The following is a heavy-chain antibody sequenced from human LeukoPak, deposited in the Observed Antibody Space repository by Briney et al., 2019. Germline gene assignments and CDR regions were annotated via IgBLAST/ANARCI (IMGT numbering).Heavy chain of an antibody. CDR1: GGSIRTYY. CDR2: IYYSGST. CDR3: ARHRPETGDTN. D-gene: IGHD1-14*01. Sequence: PSETLSLTCTVSGGSIRTYYWSWIRQPPGKGLDWIGSIYYSGSTNYNSSLKSRVTMSVDSSKNLFSLKLSSVTAADTAVYYCARHRPETGDTNWGQGTLVTVSS. J-gene: IGHJ4*02. V-gene: IGHV4-59*08.